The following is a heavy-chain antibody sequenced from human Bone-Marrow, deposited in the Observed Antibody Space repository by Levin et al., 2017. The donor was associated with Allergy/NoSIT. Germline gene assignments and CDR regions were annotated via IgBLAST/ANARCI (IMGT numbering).Heavy chain of an antibody. Sequence: PSETLSLTCTISGDSITSRYWWTWLRQSPRKGLEWIGEIFQNGDTDYNPSLGSRVTMTLDKFRNQFSLTLSSVTAADTAVYYCARDRGASWNVRQWFDPWGQGILVTVSS. CDR3: ARDRGASWNVRQWFDP. J-gene: IGHJ5*02. CDR2: IFQNGDT. V-gene: IGHV4/OR15-8*02. D-gene: IGHD1-1*01. CDR1: GDSITSRYW.